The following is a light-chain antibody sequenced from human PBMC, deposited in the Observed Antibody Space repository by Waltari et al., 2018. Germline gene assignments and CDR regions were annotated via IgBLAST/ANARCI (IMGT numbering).Light chain of an antibody. CDR1: SLRSYY. CDR2: GKN. J-gene: IGLJ2*01. V-gene: IGLV3-19*01. Sequence: SSELTQDPAVSVALGQTVRITCQGDSLRSYYASWYQQKPGQAPVLVIYGKNNRPSGIPDRFSGSSSGNTASLTITGAQAEDEADYYCNSRDSSGNHPVVFGGG. CDR3: NSRDSSGNHPVV.